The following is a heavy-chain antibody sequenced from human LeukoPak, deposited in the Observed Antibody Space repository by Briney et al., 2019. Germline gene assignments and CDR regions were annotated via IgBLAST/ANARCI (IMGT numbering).Heavy chain of an antibody. CDR1: GFTFSSFA. CDR3: VKGRYSSSHNWVDR. Sequence: PGGSLRHSCSASGFTFSSFAMHWVRQAPGKGLEHASTISNYGGSTYYADSVKDRFTNSRDNPKNTLYLQMSSLRREDTAMYYCVKGRYSSSHNWVDRWGQGTLVTVSS. V-gene: IGHV3-64D*06. D-gene: IGHD6-13*01. CDR2: ISNYGGST. J-gene: IGHJ5*02.